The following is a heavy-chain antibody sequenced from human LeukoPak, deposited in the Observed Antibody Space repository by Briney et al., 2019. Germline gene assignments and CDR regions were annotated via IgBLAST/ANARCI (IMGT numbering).Heavy chain of an antibody. CDR1: GFTFSDYW. CDR3: ARDMYSMSSARGAY. CDR2: INGDGSST. J-gene: IGHJ4*02. D-gene: IGHD3-10*01. Sequence: PGDSLRLSCAASGFTFSDYWMHWVRQAPGKGLVWVARINGDGSSTTYVESVRGRFTISRDNAKKTLYLQMNSLRAEDAAVYYCARDMYSMSSARGAYWGQGTLVTVSS. V-gene: IGHV3-74*01.